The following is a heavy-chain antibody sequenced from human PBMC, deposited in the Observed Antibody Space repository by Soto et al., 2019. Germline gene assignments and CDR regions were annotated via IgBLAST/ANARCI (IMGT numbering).Heavy chain of an antibody. CDR3: AIDQEMFGGYDVRWFDP. CDR1: GGTFSSYA. D-gene: IGHD5-12*01. Sequence: QVQLVQSGAEVKKPGSSVKVTCKASGGTFSSYAISWVRQAPGQGLVWMGGIIPIFGTANYAQKFQGRVTITADESTSTAYMELSSLRSEDTAVYYCAIDQEMFGGYDVRWFDPWGQGTLVTVSS. J-gene: IGHJ5*02. V-gene: IGHV1-69*01. CDR2: IIPIFGTA.